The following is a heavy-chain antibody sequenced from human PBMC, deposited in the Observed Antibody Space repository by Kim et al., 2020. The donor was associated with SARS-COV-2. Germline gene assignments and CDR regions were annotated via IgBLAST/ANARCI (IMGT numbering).Heavy chain of an antibody. D-gene: IGHD2-15*01. J-gene: IGHJ4*02. Sequence: VKGRFTISRDNFKNTLYLQMNSLRAEDTAVYYCARARYCSGGSCSNYFDYWGQGTLVTVSS. CDR3: ARARYCSGGSCSNYFDY. V-gene: IGHV3-66*01.